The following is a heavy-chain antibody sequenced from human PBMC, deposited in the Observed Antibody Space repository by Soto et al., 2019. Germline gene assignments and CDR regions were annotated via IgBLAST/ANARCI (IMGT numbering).Heavy chain of an antibody. CDR2: ISYDGSNK. CDR3: AKPMGVVAALFDY. V-gene: IGHV3-30*18. CDR1: GFTFSSYG. J-gene: IGHJ4*02. Sequence: QVQLVESGGGVVQPGRSLRLSCAASGFTFSSYGMHWVRQAPGKGLEWVAVISYDGSNKYYADSVKGRFTISRDNSKNTLYLQMNSLRAEDTDVYYCAKPMGVVAALFDYWGQGTLVTVSS. D-gene: IGHD2-15*01.